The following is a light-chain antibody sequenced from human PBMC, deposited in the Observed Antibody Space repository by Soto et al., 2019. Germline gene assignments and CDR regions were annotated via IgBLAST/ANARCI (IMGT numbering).Light chain of an antibody. V-gene: IGKV1-39*01. J-gene: IGKJ1*01. Sequence: VTITLRTSQAIGNSLNWYQQRPGKAPSLLVYGTSTLQSGVPSRFSGSGSGTDFTLTISSLQREDFTTYYCQHTYAQLWRFGHVTKVDIK. CDR2: GTS. CDR3: QHTYAQLWR. CDR1: QAIGNS.